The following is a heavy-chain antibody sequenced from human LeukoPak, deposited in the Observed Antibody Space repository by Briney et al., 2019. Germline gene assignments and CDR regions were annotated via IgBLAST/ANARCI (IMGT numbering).Heavy chain of an antibody. CDR1: GGTFSSYV. CDR2: INPIFGTP. D-gene: IGHD4-17*01. CDR3: ARKQTFGDSSWSWFDP. V-gene: IGHV1-69*05. Sequence: SVKVSCKASGGTFSSYVISWVRQAPGQGLEWMGGINPIFGTPFYAQRFQGRVTITMDGSTSTAYMELSSLRSEDTAVYYCARKQTFGDSSWSWFDPWGQGTLVTVSS. J-gene: IGHJ5*02.